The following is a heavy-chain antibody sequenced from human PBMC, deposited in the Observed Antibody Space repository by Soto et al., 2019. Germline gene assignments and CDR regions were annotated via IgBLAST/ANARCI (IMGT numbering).Heavy chain of an antibody. CDR2: IIPIFGTA. V-gene: IGHV1-69*12. Sequence: QVQLVQSGAEVTKPGSSVKVSCKASGGTFSSYAISWVRQAPGQGLEWMGGIIPIFGTANYAQQFQGRVTITADESTSTAYRELSSMRSADTAVYDCARSLGYDPDAFDIWGRGTMVTVSS. J-gene: IGHJ3*02. CDR3: ARSLGYDPDAFDI. D-gene: IGHD6-13*01. CDR1: GGTFSSYA.